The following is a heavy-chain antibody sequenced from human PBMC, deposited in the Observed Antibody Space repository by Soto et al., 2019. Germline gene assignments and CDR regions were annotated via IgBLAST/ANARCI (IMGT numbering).Heavy chain of an antibody. CDR2: INPSGGST. Sequence: ASVKVSCKASGYTFTSYYMHWVRQAPGQGLEWMGIINPSGGSTSYAQKFQGRVTMTKDTSTSTVYMELSSLRSEDTALYYCARDYSRVVPAAIGFDYWGQGTLVTVSS. CDR1: GYTFTSYY. CDR3: ARDYSRVVPAAIGFDY. J-gene: IGHJ4*02. D-gene: IGHD2-2*02. V-gene: IGHV1-46*03.